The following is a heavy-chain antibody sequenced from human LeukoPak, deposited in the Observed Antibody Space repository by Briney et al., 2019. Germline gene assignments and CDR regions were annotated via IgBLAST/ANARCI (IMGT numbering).Heavy chain of an antibody. CDR2: IYTSGST. D-gene: IGHD3-3*01. CDR1: GGSISRYY. V-gene: IGHV4-4*07. J-gene: IGHJ6*03. Sequence: SETLSLTCTVSGGSISRYYWSWIRQPAGKGLEWIGRIYTSGSTNYNPSLKSRVTMSVDTSKNQFSLKLSSVTAADTAVYYCARDVGDFWSSYYTDYYYYMDGWGKGTTVTVSS. CDR3: ARDVGDFWSSYYTDYYYYMDG.